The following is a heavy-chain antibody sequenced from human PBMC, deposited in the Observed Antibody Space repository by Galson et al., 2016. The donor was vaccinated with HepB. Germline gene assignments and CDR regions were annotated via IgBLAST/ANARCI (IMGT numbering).Heavy chain of an antibody. Sequence: SLRLSCAASGFSFDTYAMTWVRQAPGKGLEWVAGIGGANTYYADSVKGRFTISRDNSKNTVDLQMNSLRDEDTALYYCARERSYGYEPHDASDMWGPGTMVTVSS. CDR2: IGGANT. CDR3: ARERSYGYEPHDASDM. J-gene: IGHJ3*02. D-gene: IGHD5-18*01. V-gene: IGHV3-23*01. CDR1: GFSFDTYA.